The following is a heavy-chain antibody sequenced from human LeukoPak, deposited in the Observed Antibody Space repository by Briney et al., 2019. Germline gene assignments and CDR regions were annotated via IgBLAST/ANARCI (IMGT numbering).Heavy chain of an antibody. CDR2: IKQDGSEK. J-gene: IGHJ4*02. Sequence: HPGGSLRLSCAASGLTFSSSWMDWVRQAPGKGLEWVANIKQDGSEKYYVDSVKGRFTISRDNAKNSLYLQMNSLRAEDTAVYYCARVTRSGSSDYWGQGTLVTVSS. CDR1: GLTFSSSW. D-gene: IGHD3-10*01. V-gene: IGHV3-7*03. CDR3: ARVTRSGSSDY.